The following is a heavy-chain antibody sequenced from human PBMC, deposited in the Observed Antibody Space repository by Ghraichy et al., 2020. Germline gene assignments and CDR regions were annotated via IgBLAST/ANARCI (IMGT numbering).Heavy chain of an antibody. CDR1: GYTFTSYT. J-gene: IGHJ6*02. V-gene: IGHV1-46*01. D-gene: IGHD1-1*01. Sequence: ASVKVSCQASGYTFTSYTLHWVRQSPGQGLEWMARVIPSSGSTTNAQKFQGRLTMSTDTATTSVYMELSDLRSEDTAVYYCARSFRFRELKNVDGLDVWGQGTTVLVSS. CDR3: ARSFRFRELKNVDGLDV. CDR2: VIPSSGST.